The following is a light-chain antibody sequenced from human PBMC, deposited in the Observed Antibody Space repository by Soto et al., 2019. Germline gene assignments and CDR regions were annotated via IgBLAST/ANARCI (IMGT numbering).Light chain of an antibody. CDR1: SSNIGAGHD. CDR2: GNN. V-gene: IGLV1-40*01. CDR3: QSFDTSLSGVI. Sequence: QSVLTQPPSVSGAPGQRVTLSCTGSSSNIGAGHDVHWYQHLPGTAPKLLIYGNNNRPSGVPDRFPGSKSGTSASLAITGLQAEDEADYYCQSFDTSLSGVIFGGGTKLTVL. J-gene: IGLJ2*01.